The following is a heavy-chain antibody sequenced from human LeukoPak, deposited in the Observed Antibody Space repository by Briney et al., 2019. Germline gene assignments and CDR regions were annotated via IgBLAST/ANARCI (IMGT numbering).Heavy chain of an antibody. CDR3: ATPPGKVDY. CDR2: INPNSGGT. D-gene: IGHD4-23*01. V-gene: IGHV1-2*02. CDR1: GFTFTGFH. Sequence: ASVKVSCKTSGFTFTGFHMHWVRQAPGQGLEWMGWINPNSGGTTYAQKFQGRANMTRDTSISAVYMELSRLTSDDTAVYYCATPPGKVDYWGQGTLVTVSS. J-gene: IGHJ4*02.